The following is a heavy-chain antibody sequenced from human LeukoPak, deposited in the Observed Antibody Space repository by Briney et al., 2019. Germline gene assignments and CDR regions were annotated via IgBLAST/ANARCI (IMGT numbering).Heavy chain of an antibody. D-gene: IGHD2-15*01. J-gene: IGHJ4*02. CDR2: ISYDGSNK. Sequence: GRSLRLSCAASGFTFSSYGMHWVRQAPGKGLEWVAVISYDGSNKYYADSVKGRFTISRDNSKNTLYLQMNSLRAEDTAVHYCAKEGRTKEMGYCSGGSCYDLDYWGQGTLVTVSS. CDR3: AKEGRTKEMGYCSGGSCYDLDY. V-gene: IGHV3-30*18. CDR1: GFTFSSYG.